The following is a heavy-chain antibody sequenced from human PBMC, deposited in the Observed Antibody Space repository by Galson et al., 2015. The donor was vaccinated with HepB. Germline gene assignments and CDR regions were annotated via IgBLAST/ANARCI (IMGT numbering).Heavy chain of an antibody. D-gene: IGHD3-10*01. CDR1: GFTFANYV. CDR2: ISGSGGST. V-gene: IGHV3-23*01. J-gene: IGHJ4*02. CDR3: ARAPGISFGELLQPLNY. Sequence: SLRLSCAASGFTFANYVMNWVRQAPGKGLEWVSSISGSGGSTYYRGSFKGRFTISRDTSASTAYMELSSLRSEDTALYYCARAPGISFGELLQPLNYWGQGTLVTVSS.